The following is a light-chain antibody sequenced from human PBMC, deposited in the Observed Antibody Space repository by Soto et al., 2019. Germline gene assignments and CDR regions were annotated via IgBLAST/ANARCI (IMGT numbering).Light chain of an antibody. Sequence: QSVLTQPRSVSGSPGQSVTISCTGTSSDVGGYNYVSWYQQHPGKAPKLMIYDVSKRPSGVPDRFSGSKSGNTAYLTISGLQAEDEADHYCCSYAGSYTYGFGTGTKVTV. CDR3: CSYAGSYTYG. CDR1: SSDVGGYNY. J-gene: IGLJ1*01. V-gene: IGLV2-11*01. CDR2: DVS.